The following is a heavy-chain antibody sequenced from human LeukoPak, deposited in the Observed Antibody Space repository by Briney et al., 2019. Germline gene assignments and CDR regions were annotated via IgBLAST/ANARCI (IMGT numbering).Heavy chain of an antibody. CDR3: ATKEPSTSGWSY. CDR2: IKEDGSEK. Sequence: GSLRLPCVASGFTFNRDWTAWVRQAPGKGLEWVANIKEDGSEKNYVDSVKGRFTISRDNAENSVYLQMNDLRAEDSGVYYCATKEPSTSGWSYWGQGTLVTVSS. V-gene: IGHV3-7*01. J-gene: IGHJ4*02. D-gene: IGHD6-19*01. CDR1: GFTFNRDW.